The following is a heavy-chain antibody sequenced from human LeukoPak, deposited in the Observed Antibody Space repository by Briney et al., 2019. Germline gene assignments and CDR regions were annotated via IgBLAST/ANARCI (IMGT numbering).Heavy chain of an antibody. CDR1: GFSFSSYE. CDR2: ISGAGT. CDR3: ARVDDYGDYPTLDY. J-gene: IGHJ4*02. Sequence: GGSLRLSCAASGFSFSSYEMNWVRQAPGKGLEWVSTISGAGTFYADSVKGRFTISRDNSKDTLYLQMNSLRAEDTAVYYCARVDDYGDYPTLDYWGQGTLVTVSS. D-gene: IGHD4-17*01. V-gene: IGHV3-23*01.